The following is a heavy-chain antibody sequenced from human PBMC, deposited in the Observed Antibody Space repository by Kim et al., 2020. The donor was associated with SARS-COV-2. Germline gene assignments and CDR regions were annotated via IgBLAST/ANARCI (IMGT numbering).Heavy chain of an antibody. J-gene: IGHJ6*02. CDR2: ISYDGSNK. V-gene: IGHV3-33*05. CDR3: ARDPTATIYYYYYGMDV. D-gene: IGHD5-18*01. Sequence: GGSLRLSCAASGFTFSSYGMHWVRQAPGKGLEWVAVISYDGSNKYYADSVKGRFTISRDNSKNTLYLQMNSLRAEDTAVYYCARDPTATIYYYYYGMDVWGQGTTVTVSS. CDR1: GFTFSSYG.